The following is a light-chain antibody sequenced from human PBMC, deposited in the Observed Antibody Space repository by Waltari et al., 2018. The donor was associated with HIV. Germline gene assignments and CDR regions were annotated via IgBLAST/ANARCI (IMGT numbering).Light chain of an antibody. V-gene: IGKV1-5*03. CDR2: KAS. Sequence: DIQMTQSPSTLSASVGDRVTITCRASQDVKNWLAWYQQKSGKAPKLLIYKASNLEYGVSSRFSGSGSGTRFTLIIDSLQPDDFATYHCQQYNSDFYTFGQGTKLEI. CDR3: QQYNSDFYT. J-gene: IGKJ2*01. CDR1: QDVKNW.